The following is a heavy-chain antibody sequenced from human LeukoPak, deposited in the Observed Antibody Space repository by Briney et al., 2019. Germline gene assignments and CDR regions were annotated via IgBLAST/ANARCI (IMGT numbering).Heavy chain of an antibody. V-gene: IGHV1-18*04. CDR3: ASDPGDIVVVAAAIGIWFDH. J-gene: IGHJ5*02. D-gene: IGHD2-2*01. CDR1: GYTFTIYG. Sequence: SVRLSFNASGYTFTIYGISWVRQAPGPGLEWMGCISAYNGNTNYAQKLQGRVTITTDTSTSTAYMELRSLRSDDTAVYYGASDPGDIVVVAAAIGIWFDHWGQGTLVTVSS. CDR2: ISAYNGNT.